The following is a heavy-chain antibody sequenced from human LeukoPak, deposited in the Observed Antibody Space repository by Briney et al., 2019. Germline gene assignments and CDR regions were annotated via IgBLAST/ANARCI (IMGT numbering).Heavy chain of an antibody. CDR2: INYSGST. Sequence: SEALSLTCTVSGGSISSYYWSWIRQPPGKGLEWIGYINYSGSTNYNPSLKSRVTISVDTSKNQFSLKLSSVTAADTAVYYCARGTTPATGGWFDLWGQGTLVTVSS. CDR3: ARGTTPATGGWFDL. J-gene: IGHJ5*02. V-gene: IGHV4-59*01. CDR1: GGSISSYY. D-gene: IGHD1-1*01.